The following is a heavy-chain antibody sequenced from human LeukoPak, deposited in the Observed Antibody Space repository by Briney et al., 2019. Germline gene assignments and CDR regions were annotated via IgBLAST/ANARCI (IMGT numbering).Heavy chain of an antibody. D-gene: IGHD2-2*01. J-gene: IGHJ4*02. CDR3: AREGRFKAQHLFDY. CDR2: ILYDGIEK. CDR1: RFPFNGYS. Sequence: GGSLRLSCAASRFPFNGYSIHWVRQAPGKGLESVAVILYDGIEKYFADSVKGRFTISRDNSKSMVFPQMNSLKTEDTAMYYCAREGRFKAQHLFDYWGQGALVIVSS. V-gene: IGHV3-30*14.